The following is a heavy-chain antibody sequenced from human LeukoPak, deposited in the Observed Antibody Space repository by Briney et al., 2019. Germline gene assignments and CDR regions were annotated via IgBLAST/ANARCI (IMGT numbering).Heavy chain of an antibody. D-gene: IGHD5-24*01. V-gene: IGHV4-38-2*02. CDR3: ARDLSRDGCNR. CDR2: IYHSGST. CDR1: GYSISSGYY. J-gene: IGHJ5*02. Sequence: SETLSLTCTVSGYSISSGYYWGWIRQPAGKGLEWIGSIYHSGSTYYNPSLKSRVTISLDTSKNQFSLKLSSVTAADTAMYYCARDLSRDGCNRWGQGTLVTVSS.